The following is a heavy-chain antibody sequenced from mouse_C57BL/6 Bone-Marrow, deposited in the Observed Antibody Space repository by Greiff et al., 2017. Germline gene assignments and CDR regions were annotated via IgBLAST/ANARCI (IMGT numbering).Heavy chain of an antibody. Sequence: EVHLVESGGGLVKPGGSLKLSCAASGFTFSSYAMSWVRQTPEKRLEWVATISDGGSYTYYPDNVKGRFTISRDTAKNNLYLQMSHLKSEDTAMYYCARDDGSSPFDYWGQGTTLTVSS. J-gene: IGHJ2*01. CDR1: GFTFSSYA. V-gene: IGHV5-4*01. D-gene: IGHD1-1*01. CDR3: ARDDGSSPFDY. CDR2: ISDGGSYT.